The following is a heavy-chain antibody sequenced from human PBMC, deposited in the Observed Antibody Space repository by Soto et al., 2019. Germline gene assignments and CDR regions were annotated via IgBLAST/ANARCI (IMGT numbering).Heavy chain of an antibody. D-gene: IGHD5-12*01. CDR3: ARAGYGGYDLTFDY. J-gene: IGHJ4*02. CDR1: GGSISSGGYS. Sequence: SETLSLTCGVSGGSISSGGYSWSWIRQPPGKGLEWIGYIYHSGSTYYNASLKSRVTISVDRSKNQFSLKLTSVTAADTAVYYWARAGYGGYDLTFDYWGQGTLVPVS. V-gene: IGHV4-30-2*01. CDR2: IYHSGST.